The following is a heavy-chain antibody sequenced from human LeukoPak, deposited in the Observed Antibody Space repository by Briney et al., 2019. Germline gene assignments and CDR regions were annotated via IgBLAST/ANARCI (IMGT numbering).Heavy chain of an antibody. D-gene: IGHD6-19*01. CDR1: GGSFSGYY. J-gene: IGHJ4*02. CDR2: INHSGST. CDR3: ARVNSSGSYHFDY. Sequence: SETLSLTCAVYGGSFSGYYWSWIRQPPGKGMEWIGEINHSGSTNYNPSLKSRVTISVDTSKNQFSLKLSSVTAADTAVYYCARVNSSGSYHFDYWGQGTLVTVSS. V-gene: IGHV4-34*01.